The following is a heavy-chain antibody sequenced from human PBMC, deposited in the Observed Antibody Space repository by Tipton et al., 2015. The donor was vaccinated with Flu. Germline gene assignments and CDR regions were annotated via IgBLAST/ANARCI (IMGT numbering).Heavy chain of an antibody. CDR1: GFTFSSYW. V-gene: IGHV3-7*01. D-gene: IGHD5-12*01. CDR3: TRAVGGYDSY. CDR2: IKQDGSKK. Sequence: GSLRLSCAASGFTFSSYWMTWVRQAPGKGLEWVANIKQDGSKKYYVDSVKGRFTISRDNAKNSLYLHMDSLRAEDTALYYCTRAVGGYDSYWGQGTLVTVSS. J-gene: IGHJ4*02.